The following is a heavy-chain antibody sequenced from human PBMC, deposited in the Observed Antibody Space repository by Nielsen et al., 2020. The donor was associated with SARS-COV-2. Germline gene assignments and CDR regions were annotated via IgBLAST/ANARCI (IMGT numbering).Heavy chain of an antibody. CDR2: IIPIFGTA. D-gene: IGHD4-11*01. J-gene: IGHJ6*03. V-gene: IGHV1-69*13. CDR1: GGTFSSYA. Sequence: SVKVSCKASGGTFSSYAISWVRQAPGQGLEWMGGIIPIFGTANYAQKFQGRVTITADESTSTAYMELSSLRSEDTAVYYCARGYSNPGCRYYYYMDVWGKGTTVTVSS. CDR3: ARGYSNPGCRYYYYMDV.